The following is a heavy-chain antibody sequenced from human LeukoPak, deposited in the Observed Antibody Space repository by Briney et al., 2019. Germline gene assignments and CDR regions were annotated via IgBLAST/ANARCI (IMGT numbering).Heavy chain of an antibody. CDR1: GFILGNFG. J-gene: IGHJ4*02. V-gene: IGHV1-18*01. CDR3: ARVPDTGYKY. D-gene: IGHD5-12*01. Sequence: ASVKVSCKTSGFILGNFGVSWLRQAPGQGLEWMAWISIADGRTDYAQNFQGRLTLTTDTSTNTAYMELRSLRSDDTAVYFCARVPDTGYKYWGQGTLVTVSS. CDR2: ISIADGRT.